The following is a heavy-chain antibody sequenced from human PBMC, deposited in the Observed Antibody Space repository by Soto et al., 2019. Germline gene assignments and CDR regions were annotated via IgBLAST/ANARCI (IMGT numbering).Heavy chain of an antibody. CDR1: GFTFSTYA. Sequence: GGSLRLSCAASGFTFSTYAMSWVRQAPGRGLEWVSALSNTGAGTYYADSVKGRFTISRDNSRSTLYLQMNSLRVEDSATYYCATALAVTLGAFDIWGQGTVVTVSS. V-gene: IGHV3-23*01. J-gene: IGHJ3*02. CDR3: ATALAVTLGAFDI. D-gene: IGHD4-17*01. CDR2: LSNTGAGT.